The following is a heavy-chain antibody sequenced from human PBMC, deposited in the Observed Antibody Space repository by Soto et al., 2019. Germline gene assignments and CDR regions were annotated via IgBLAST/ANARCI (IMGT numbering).Heavy chain of an antibody. V-gene: IGHV2-70*04. CDR3: ARIAYYYDSSGYYGAHDAFDI. D-gene: IGHD3-22*01. CDR1: GFSLSTSGMR. CDR2: IDWDDDK. Sequence: GSGPTLVNPTQTLTLTCTFSGFSLSTSGMRVSWIRQPPGKALEWLARIDWDDDKFYSTSLKTRLTISKDTSKNQVVLTMTNMDPVDTATYYCARIAYYYDSSGYYGAHDAFDIWGQGTMVTVSS. J-gene: IGHJ3*02.